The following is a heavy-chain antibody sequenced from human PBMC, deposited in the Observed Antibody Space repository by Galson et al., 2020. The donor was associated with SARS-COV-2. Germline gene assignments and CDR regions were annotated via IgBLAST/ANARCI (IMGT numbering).Heavy chain of an antibody. Sequence: QASETLSLTCAASGFTFSSYGMHWVRQAPGKGLEWVAVISYDGSNKYYADSVKGRFTISRDNSKNTLYLQMNSLRAEDTAVYYCARTMGGMITFGGVIGNLDYWGQGTLVTVSS. CDR2: ISYDGSNK. V-gene: IGHV3-30*03. D-gene: IGHD3-16*02. CDR1: GFTFSSYG. J-gene: IGHJ4*02. CDR3: ARTMGGMITFGGVIGNLDY.